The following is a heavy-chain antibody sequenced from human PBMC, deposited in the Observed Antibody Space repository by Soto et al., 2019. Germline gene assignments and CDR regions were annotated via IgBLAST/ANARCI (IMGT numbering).Heavy chain of an antibody. J-gene: IGHJ4*02. Sequence: EVQVVESGGGLVKPGGSLRLSCAASGFRLSDAWVHWVRQAPGKGLQWVGRIKRDADGGTTDYAAPVKGRFIISRDDSKNTLFLHMNSLISDDTGVYYCVTYEVPQWGQGTLVTVSP. V-gene: IGHV3-15*07. CDR3: VTYEVPQ. D-gene: IGHD3-16*01. CDR2: IKRDADGGTT. CDR1: GFRLSDAW.